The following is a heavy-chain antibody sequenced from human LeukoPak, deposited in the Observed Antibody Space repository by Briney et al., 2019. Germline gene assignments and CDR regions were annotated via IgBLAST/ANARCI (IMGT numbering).Heavy chain of an antibody. CDR2: ISGSGGST. Sequence: GGSLRLSCAASGFTFSSYAMSWVRQAPGKGLEWVSAISGSGGSTYYADSVKGRFTISRDNSKNTLYLQMNSLRAEDTAVYYCAKDSQVLRYFGWLRINDAYYYYGMDVWGQGTTVTVSS. CDR3: AKDSQVLRYFGWLRINDAYYYYGMDV. V-gene: IGHV3-23*01. J-gene: IGHJ6*02. CDR1: GFTFSSYA. D-gene: IGHD3-9*01.